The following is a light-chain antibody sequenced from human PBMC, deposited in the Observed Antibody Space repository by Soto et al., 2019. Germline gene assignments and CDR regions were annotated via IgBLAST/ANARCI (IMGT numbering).Light chain of an antibody. Sequence: PGERVTLSCRASQSVSSSDLTWYQQKPGQAPRLLIYGASTRATSIPARFSGSGSGTDFTLTISSLQPEDFAVYYCQQDYNLPWTFGQGTKVEIK. CDR3: QQDYNLPWT. CDR1: QSVSSSD. V-gene: IGKV3D-7*01. J-gene: IGKJ1*01. CDR2: GAS.